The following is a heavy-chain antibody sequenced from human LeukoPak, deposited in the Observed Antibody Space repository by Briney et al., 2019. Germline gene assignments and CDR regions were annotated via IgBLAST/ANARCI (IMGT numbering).Heavy chain of an antibody. CDR3: ARSYGSGSPFDY. D-gene: IGHD3-10*01. Sequence: GASVKVSCKASGYTFTGYYMHWVRQAPGQGLEWMGWINPNSGGTNYAQKFQGRVTMTRDTSISTAYMELSRLRSEDTAVYYCARSYGSGSPFDYWGQGTLVTVSS. CDR2: INPNSGGT. J-gene: IGHJ4*01. V-gene: IGHV1-2*02. CDR1: GYTFTGYY.